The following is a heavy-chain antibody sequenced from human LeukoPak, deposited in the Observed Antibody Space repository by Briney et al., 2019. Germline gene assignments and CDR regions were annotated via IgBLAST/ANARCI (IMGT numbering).Heavy chain of an antibody. J-gene: IGHJ4*02. V-gene: IGHV4-39*07. CDR1: GGSISSSSYY. CDR3: ARTDSSGYYGPY. Sequence: SETLSLTCTVSGGSISSSSYYWGWIRQPPGEGLEWIGSIYYSGSTYYNPSLKSRVTISVDTSKNQFSLNLTSMTAADTAVYYCARTDSSGYYGPYWGQGTLVTVSS. CDR2: IYYSGST. D-gene: IGHD3-22*01.